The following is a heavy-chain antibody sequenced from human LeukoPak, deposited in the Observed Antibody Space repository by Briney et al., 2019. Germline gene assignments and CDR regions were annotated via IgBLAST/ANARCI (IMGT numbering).Heavy chain of an antibody. J-gene: IGHJ4*02. V-gene: IGHV3-21*01. CDR1: GFTFSSYS. CDR3: ARGIVVVPAAKVPRYFDY. CDR2: ISSSSSYI. D-gene: IGHD2-2*01. Sequence: GGSLRLSCAASGFTFSSYSMNWVRQAPGKGLEWVSSISSSSSYIYYADSVKGRFTISRDNAKNSLYLQMNSLRAEDTAVYYCARGIVVVPAAKVPRYFDYWGQGTLVTVSS.